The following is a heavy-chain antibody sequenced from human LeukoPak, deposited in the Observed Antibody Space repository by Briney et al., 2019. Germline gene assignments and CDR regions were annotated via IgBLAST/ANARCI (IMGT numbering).Heavy chain of an antibody. J-gene: IGHJ4*02. V-gene: IGHV3-23*01. CDR2: LSNSGGKT. CDR3: AKDVYGSSWYYFDL. CDR1: GFTFSSYA. Sequence: GGSLRLSCEASGFTFSSYAMSWVRQAPGRGLEWVSSLSNSGGKTDYADSVEGRFSISRDNSKNTLSLQMNSLRAEDTAVYYCAKDVYGSSWYYFDLWGQGTLVTVSS. D-gene: IGHD6-13*01.